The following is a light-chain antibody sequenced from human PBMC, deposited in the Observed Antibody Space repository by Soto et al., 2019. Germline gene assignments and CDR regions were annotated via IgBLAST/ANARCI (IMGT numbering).Light chain of an antibody. CDR2: DAS. Sequence: EIVSTQSPATLSLSPGERATLSCRASQSVSSYLAWYQQKPGQAPRLLIYDASNRATGIPARFSGSGSGTDFTLTISSLEPEDFAVYYCQQRSNWPPWTFGQGTNVDI. CDR1: QSVSSY. J-gene: IGKJ1*01. V-gene: IGKV3-11*01. CDR3: QQRSNWPPWT.